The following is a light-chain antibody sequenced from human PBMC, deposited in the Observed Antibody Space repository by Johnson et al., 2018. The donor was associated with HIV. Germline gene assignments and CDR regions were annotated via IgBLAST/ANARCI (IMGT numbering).Light chain of an antibody. Sequence: QSVLTQPPSVSAAPGQKVTISCSGSSSNIGNNYVSWYRQLPGTAPKVLIYEDNKRPSGIPDRFSGSKSGTSAALDIAGLQPGDEADYYCGTWDSSLTVGVFGSGTKVTVL. J-gene: IGLJ1*01. CDR1: SSNIGNNY. V-gene: IGLV1-51*02. CDR3: GTWDSSLTVGV. CDR2: EDN.